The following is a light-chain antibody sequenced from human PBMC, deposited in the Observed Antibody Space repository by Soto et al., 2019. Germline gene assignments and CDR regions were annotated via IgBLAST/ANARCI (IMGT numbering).Light chain of an antibody. CDR1: SSDVGGYKY. Sequence: QSALTQPASVSGSPGQSITISCTGTSSDVGGYKYVSWYQQHPGRAPKLMIYEVSNRPSGVSNRFSGSKSGNTASLTISGLQAEDDADYYCSSYTSTSTPYVFGTGTKVTVL. CDR2: EVS. CDR3: SSYTSTSTPYV. V-gene: IGLV2-14*01. J-gene: IGLJ1*01.